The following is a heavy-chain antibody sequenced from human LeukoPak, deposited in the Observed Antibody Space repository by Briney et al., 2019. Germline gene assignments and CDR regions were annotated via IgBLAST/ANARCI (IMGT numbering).Heavy chain of an antibody. Sequence: GASVKVSCEASGYTFTGYYMHWVRQAPGQGLEWMGWINPNSGGTNYAQKFQGRVAMTRDTSISTAYMELSRLRSDDTAVYYCARDKEEGDYPIHWFDPWGQGTLVTVSS. V-gene: IGHV1-2*02. J-gene: IGHJ5*02. D-gene: IGHD4-17*01. CDR1: GYTFTGYY. CDR2: INPNSGGT. CDR3: ARDKEEGDYPIHWFDP.